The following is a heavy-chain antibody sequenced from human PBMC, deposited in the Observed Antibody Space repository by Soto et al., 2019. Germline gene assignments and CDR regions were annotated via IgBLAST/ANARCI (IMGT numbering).Heavy chain of an antibody. V-gene: IGHV6-1*01. CDR1: GDSVSSNSAG. D-gene: IGHD1-26*01. CDR2: TYYRSKWYY. CDR3: ARGEQYSGRIFDY. Sequence: QVQLQQSGPGLVKPSQTLSLTCAITGDSVSSNSAGWSWVRQSPSRRLEWLGRTYYRSKWYYEYAVSVRGRITINPDTSKNQYSLQLNSVTPEDTAVYFCARGEQYSGRIFDYWGQGTLVTVSS. J-gene: IGHJ4*01.